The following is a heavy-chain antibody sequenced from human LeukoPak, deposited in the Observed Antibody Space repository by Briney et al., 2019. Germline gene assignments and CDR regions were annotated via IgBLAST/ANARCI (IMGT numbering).Heavy chain of an antibody. Sequence: SGTLSLTCAVSVGSISSGNWWSWVRQSPGKGLEWIGEIYHNGTRNYNPSLKSRVTISADTFKNHFSLKSTSVTAADTAVYYCATAPILRGEEGEHYKYGMDVWGQGTTVIVSS. CDR1: VGSISSGNW. J-gene: IGHJ6*02. D-gene: IGHD2-2*02. V-gene: IGHV4-4*02. CDR2: IYHNGTR. CDR3: ATAPILRGEEGEHYKYGMDV.